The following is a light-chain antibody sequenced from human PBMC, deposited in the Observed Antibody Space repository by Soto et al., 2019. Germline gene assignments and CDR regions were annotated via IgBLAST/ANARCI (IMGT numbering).Light chain of an antibody. V-gene: IGKV3-20*01. CDR1: QSVSSTY. J-gene: IGKJ2*01. Sequence: EIVLTQSPGTLSLSPGERATLSCRASQSVSSTYLAWYQQKPGQPPRLPIFGASNRAAGTPDRFSGSGSGTDFTLTISRLEPEDFAVYYCQQYGASPIYTFGQGTKLEIK. CDR2: GAS. CDR3: QQYGASPIYT.